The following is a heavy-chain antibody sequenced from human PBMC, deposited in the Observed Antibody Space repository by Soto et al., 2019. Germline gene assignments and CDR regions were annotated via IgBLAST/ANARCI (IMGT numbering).Heavy chain of an antibody. V-gene: IGHV4-34*01. CDR1: GGSFSGYY. Sequence: QVQLQQWGAGLLKPSETLSLTCAVYGGSFSGYYWSWIRQPPGKGLEWIGEINHSGSTNYNPSLKSRVTISVDTSKNQFSLKLSSVTAADTAVYYCARSIVATITPSYYYYGMDVWGQGTTVTVSS. J-gene: IGHJ6*02. CDR2: INHSGST. CDR3: ARSIVATITPSYYYYGMDV. D-gene: IGHD5-12*01.